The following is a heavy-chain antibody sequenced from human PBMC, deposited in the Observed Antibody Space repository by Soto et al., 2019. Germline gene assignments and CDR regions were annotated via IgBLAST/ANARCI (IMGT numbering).Heavy chain of an antibody. D-gene: IGHD2-2*01. CDR2: ISAYNGNT. CDR1: GYTFTSYG. J-gene: IGHJ6*02. Sequence: ASVKVSCKASGYTFTSYGISWVRQAPGQGLEWMGWISAYNGNTNYAQKLQGRVTMTTDTSTSTAYMELRSLRSDDTAVYYCARGETCSSTSCYGPPSYYYGMDVWGQGTTVTVSS. V-gene: IGHV1-18*01. CDR3: ARGETCSSTSCYGPPSYYYGMDV.